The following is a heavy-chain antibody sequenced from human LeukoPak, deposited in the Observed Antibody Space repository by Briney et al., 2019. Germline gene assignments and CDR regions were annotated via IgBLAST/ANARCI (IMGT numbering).Heavy chain of an antibody. J-gene: IGHJ6*03. D-gene: IGHD6-25*01. CDR1: GGSFSGYY. Sequence: SETLSLTCAVYGGSFSGYYWSWIRQPPGKGLEWIGEINHSGSTNYNPSLKSRVTISVDTSKNQFSLKLSSVTAADTAVYYCARGVAATWRPTNMDVWGKGTTVTVPS. CDR2: INHSGST. V-gene: IGHV4-34*01. CDR3: ARGVAATWRPTNMDV.